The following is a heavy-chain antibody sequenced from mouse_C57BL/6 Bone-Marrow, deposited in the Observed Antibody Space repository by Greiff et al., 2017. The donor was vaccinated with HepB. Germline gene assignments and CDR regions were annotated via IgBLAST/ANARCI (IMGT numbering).Heavy chain of an antibody. V-gene: IGHV1-54*01. D-gene: IGHD1-3*01. Sequence: QVQLQQSGAELVRPGTSVKVSCKASGYAFTNYLIEWVKQRPGQGLEWIGVINPGSGGTNYNEKFKGKATLTADKSSSTAYMQLSSLTSEDSAVYFCARTSSGALKAMDYWGQGTSVTVSS. CDR2: INPGSGGT. J-gene: IGHJ4*01. CDR3: ARTSSGALKAMDY. CDR1: GYAFTNYL.